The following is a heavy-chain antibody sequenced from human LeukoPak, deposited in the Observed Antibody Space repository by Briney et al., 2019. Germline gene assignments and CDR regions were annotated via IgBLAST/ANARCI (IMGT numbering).Heavy chain of an antibody. CDR1: GYTFTSHG. V-gene: IGHV1-18*01. J-gene: IGHJ5*02. CDR3: ARVSMYYDSSGYYTVAWFDP. CDR2: ISAYNGNT. Sequence: ASVKVSCKASGYTFTSHGISWVRQAPGQGLEWMGWISAYNGNTNYAQKLQGRVTMTTDTSTSTAYMELRSLRSDDTAVYYCARVSMYYDSSGYYTVAWFDPWGQGTLVTVSS. D-gene: IGHD3-22*01.